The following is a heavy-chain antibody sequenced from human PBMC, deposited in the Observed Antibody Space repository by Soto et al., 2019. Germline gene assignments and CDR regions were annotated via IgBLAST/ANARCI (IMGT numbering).Heavy chain of an antibody. V-gene: IGHV1-8*01. CDR3: ARGRYDGSGSPFDP. CDR2: MNPNSGNT. CDR1: GYTFTSYD. J-gene: IGHJ5*02. Sequence: QVQLVQSGAEVKKPGASVKVSCKASGYTFTSYDINWVRQATGQGLEWMGWMNPNSGNTGYAQKFQGRVTMTRNTXXRTAYMEQSSVRSEDKAVYYCARGRYDGSGSPFDPWGQGTLVTVSS. D-gene: IGHD3-10*01.